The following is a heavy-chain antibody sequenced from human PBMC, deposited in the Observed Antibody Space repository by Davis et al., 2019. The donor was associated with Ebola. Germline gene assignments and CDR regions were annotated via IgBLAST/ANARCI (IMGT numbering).Heavy chain of an antibody. Sequence: ASVKVSCKASGYTFTSYGISWVRQAPGQGLEWMGWISAYNGNTNYAQKLQGRVTMTTDTSTSTAYMELRSLRSDDTAVYYCARDALTYYDILTGPIGMDVWGKGTTVTVSS. J-gene: IGHJ6*04. CDR1: GYTFTSYG. CDR2: ISAYNGNT. CDR3: ARDALTYYDILTGPIGMDV. V-gene: IGHV1-18*01. D-gene: IGHD3-9*01.